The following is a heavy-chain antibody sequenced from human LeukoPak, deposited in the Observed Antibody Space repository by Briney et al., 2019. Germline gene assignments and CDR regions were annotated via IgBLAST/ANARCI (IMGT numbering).Heavy chain of an antibody. D-gene: IGHD4-17*01. Sequence: GGSLRLSCAASGFTFSDYYMSWIRQAPGKGLEWVSYISSSGSTIYYADSVKGRFTISRDNAKNSLYLQMNSLRAEDTAVYYCARTFYGDGSFYYYYYMDVWGKGTTVTVSS. J-gene: IGHJ6*03. CDR1: GFTFSDYY. CDR3: ARTFYGDGSFYYYYYMDV. CDR2: ISSSGSTI. V-gene: IGHV3-11*04.